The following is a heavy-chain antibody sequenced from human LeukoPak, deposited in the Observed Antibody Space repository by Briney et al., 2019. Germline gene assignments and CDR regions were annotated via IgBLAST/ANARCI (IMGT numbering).Heavy chain of an antibody. CDR3: ARGSPAGYSSSSRASYFDY. CDR1: GGSFSGYY. V-gene: IGHV4-34*01. J-gene: IGHJ4*02. D-gene: IGHD6-6*01. Sequence: SETLSLTCAVYGGSFSGYYWSWIRQPPGKGLEWIEEINHSGSTNYNPSLKSRVTISVDTSKNQFSLKLSSVTAADTAVYYCARGSPAGYSSSSRASYFDYWGQGTLVTVSS. CDR2: INHSGST.